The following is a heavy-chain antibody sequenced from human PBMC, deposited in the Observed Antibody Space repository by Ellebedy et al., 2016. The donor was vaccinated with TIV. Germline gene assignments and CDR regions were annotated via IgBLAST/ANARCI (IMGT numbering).Heavy chain of an antibody. Sequence: GESLKISXAASGFTFSSYGMHWVRQAPGKGLEWVAVIWYDGSNKYYADSVKGRFTISRDNSKNTLYLQMNSLRAEDTAVYYCARERGSFVTMVRGVITYGMDGWGQGTTVTVSS. CDR3: ARERGSFVTMVRGVITYGMDG. D-gene: IGHD3-10*01. CDR2: IWYDGSNK. V-gene: IGHV3-33*01. CDR1: GFTFSSYG. J-gene: IGHJ6*02.